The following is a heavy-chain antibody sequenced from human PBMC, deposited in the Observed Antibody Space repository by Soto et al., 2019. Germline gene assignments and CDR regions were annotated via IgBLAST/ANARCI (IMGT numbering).Heavy chain of an antibody. J-gene: IGHJ4*02. Sequence: ASVKVSCKASGYTFSSHAMHWVRQAPGQRIEWMGWINAGNGNTKYSQNFQGRVAITRDTSASTAYMELRSLRSEDTAVYYCARDGARITVFGVVYYFDYWGQGTLVTFSS. D-gene: IGHD3-3*01. CDR3: ARDGARITVFGVVYYFDY. V-gene: IGHV1-3*01. CDR1: GYTFSSHA. CDR2: INAGNGNT.